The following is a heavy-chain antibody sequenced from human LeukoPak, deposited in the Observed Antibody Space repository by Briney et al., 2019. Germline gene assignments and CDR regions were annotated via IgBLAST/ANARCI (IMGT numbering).Heavy chain of an antibody. D-gene: IGHD6-13*01. V-gene: IGHV3-23*01. CDR2: MTGSGGST. CDR1: GFTFSSYA. Sequence: GGSLRLSCAASGFTFSSYAMSWVRQAPGKGLEWVSTMTGSGGSTYYADSVKGRFTISRDNSKNTLYLQMNSLRAEDTAVYYCARGRSSWSAFDYWGQGTLVTVSS. CDR3: ARGRSSWSAFDY. J-gene: IGHJ4*02.